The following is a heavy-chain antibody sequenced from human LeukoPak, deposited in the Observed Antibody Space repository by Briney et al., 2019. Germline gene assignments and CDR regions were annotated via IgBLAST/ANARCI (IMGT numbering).Heavy chain of an antibody. CDR3: ARAYSSSSGRDAFDS. D-gene: IGHD6-6*01. Sequence: GGSLRLSCAASGFTFNSYNMNWVRQAPGKGLEWVSYISSSSGTIYYADSVKGRFTISRDSAKTSLFLQMNSLRDEDTAVYYCARAYSSSSGRDAFDSWGLGTLVTVSS. V-gene: IGHV3-48*02. CDR2: ISSSSGTI. J-gene: IGHJ3*02. CDR1: GFTFNSYN.